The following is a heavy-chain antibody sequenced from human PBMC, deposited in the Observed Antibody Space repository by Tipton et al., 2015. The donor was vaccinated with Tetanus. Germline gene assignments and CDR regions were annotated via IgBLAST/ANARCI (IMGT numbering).Heavy chain of an antibody. CDR1: GGLITTGSYS. D-gene: IGHD5-12*01. V-gene: IGHV4-30-2*01. J-gene: IGHJ4*02. Sequence: TLSLTCTVSGGLITTGSYSWGWIRQPPGQGLEWLGYIYQTDSTYYNPSVRSRLTLSLQRSKNQVSLKLSSVTAADTAVYYCVRGRGLGAYSFGFEYWGQGALVTVSS. CDR2: IYQTDST. CDR3: VRGRGLGAYSFGFEY.